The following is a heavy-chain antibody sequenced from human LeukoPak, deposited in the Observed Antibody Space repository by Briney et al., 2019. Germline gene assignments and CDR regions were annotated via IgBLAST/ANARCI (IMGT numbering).Heavy chain of an antibody. J-gene: IGHJ5*02. V-gene: IGHV1-8*03. Sequence: GASVKVSCKASGYSFTSYDINWVRQATGQGLEWMGWMNPKSGDTGYSQKFQGRVFITRDTSITTAYMELSSLGSDDTAVYYCARDGRGSRSSRFDPWGQGTLVIVSS. CDR2: MNPKSGDT. CDR1: GYSFTSYD. D-gene: IGHD3-10*01. CDR3: ARDGRGSRSSRFDP.